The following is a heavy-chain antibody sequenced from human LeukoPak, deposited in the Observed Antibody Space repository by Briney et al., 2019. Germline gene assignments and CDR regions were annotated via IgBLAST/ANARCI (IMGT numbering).Heavy chain of an antibody. D-gene: IGHD1-1*01. CDR1: GGSISSYS. V-gene: IGHV4-4*07. J-gene: IGHJ3*02. Sequence: KTSETLSLTCTVSGGSISSYSWAWIRQPAGKGLEWIGRIYTSGSTNSNPSLRGRVTMSLDTSKNQLFLRLSSVTAADTAVYYCVTRPDGRGTGPTENSPFDIWGQGTVVTVSS. CDR2: IYTSGST. CDR3: VTRPDGRGTGPTENSPFDI.